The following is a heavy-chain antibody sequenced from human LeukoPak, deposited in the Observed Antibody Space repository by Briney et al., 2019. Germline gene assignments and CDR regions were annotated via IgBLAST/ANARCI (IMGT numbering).Heavy chain of an antibody. CDR2: IYSGGST. CDR1: GFTVSSNY. D-gene: IGHD6-19*01. V-gene: IGHV3-53*01. Sequence: GGSLRLSCAASGFTVSSNYMGWVRQAPGKGLEWVSVIYSGGSTYYADSVKGRFTISRDNSKNTLYLQMNSLRAEDTAVYYCASDLTAVAGTPTRRDYWGQGTLVTVSS. J-gene: IGHJ4*02. CDR3: ASDLTAVAGTPTRRDY.